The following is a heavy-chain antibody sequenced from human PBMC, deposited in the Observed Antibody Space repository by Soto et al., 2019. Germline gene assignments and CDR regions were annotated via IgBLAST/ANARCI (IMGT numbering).Heavy chain of an antibody. V-gene: IGHV3-48*01. Sequence: GGSLRLSCAASGFRFSTYSMNWVRQAPGKGLEWVAQISGTSDTIHYADSVKGRFTIFRDNAKNSLYLQMNSLTVEDTAVYYCARGDSFVVIIPALEFWGQGTLVTVSS. J-gene: IGHJ4*02. D-gene: IGHD3-3*01. CDR2: ISGTSDTI. CDR1: GFRFSTYS. CDR3: ARGDSFVVIIPALEF.